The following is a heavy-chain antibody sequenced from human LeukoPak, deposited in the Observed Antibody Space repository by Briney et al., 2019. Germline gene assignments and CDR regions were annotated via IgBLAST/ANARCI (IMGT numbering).Heavy chain of an antibody. J-gene: IGHJ5*02. D-gene: IGHD2-2*01. CDR2: IYYSGST. Sequence: SETLSLTCTVSGGSISSSSYYWGWIRQPPGKGLEWIGSIYYSGSTYYNPSLKSRVTISVDTSKNQFSLKLSSVTAADTAVYYCATTYQWIADPWGQGTLVTVSS. CDR1: GGSISSSSYY. CDR3: ATTYQWIADP. V-gene: IGHV4-39*01.